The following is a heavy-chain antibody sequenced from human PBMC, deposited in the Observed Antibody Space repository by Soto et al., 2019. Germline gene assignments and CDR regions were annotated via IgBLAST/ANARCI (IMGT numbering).Heavy chain of an antibody. CDR2: ISSSSSTI. D-gene: IGHD6-19*01. J-gene: IGHJ4*02. V-gene: IGHV3-48*01. CDR3: AKGGRQWLVTSDFNY. CDR1: GFTFSSYN. Sequence: GSLRLSCAASGFTFSSYNMNWVRQAPGKGLEWVSYISSSSSTIYYADSVKGRFTISRDSSKNTVSLEMTSLRAEDTAVYYCAKGGRQWLVTSDFNYWGQGALVTVSS.